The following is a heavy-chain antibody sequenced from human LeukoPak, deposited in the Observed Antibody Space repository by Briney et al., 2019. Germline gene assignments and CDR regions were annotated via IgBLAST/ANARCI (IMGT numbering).Heavy chain of an antibody. CDR3: AKARLGAWGYYYYGMDV. CDR2: ISGSGGST. D-gene: IGHD3-16*01. J-gene: IGHJ6*02. V-gene: IGHV3-23*01. Sequence: PGGSLRLSCAASGFTFSSYAMSWVRQAPGKELEWVSAISGSGGSTYYADSAKGRFTISRDNSKNTLYLQMNSLRAEDTAVYYCAKARLGAWGYYYYGMDVWGQGTTVTVSS. CDR1: GFTFSSYA.